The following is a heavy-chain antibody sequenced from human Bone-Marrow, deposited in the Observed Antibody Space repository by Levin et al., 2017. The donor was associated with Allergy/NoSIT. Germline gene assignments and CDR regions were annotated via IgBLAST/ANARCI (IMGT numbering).Heavy chain of an antibody. V-gene: IGHV4-61*08. J-gene: IGHJ4*02. CDR1: GGSVSSGGVH. Sequence: ASETLSLTCTISGGSVSSGGVHWSWIRQPPGKGLEWIGRLDASGGTRYNPSLESRVTISADTSKNQFSLKLDSVTAGDTAIYYCARGGDRAKTADWGQGSLVTVSS. CDR3: ARGGDRAKTAD. CDR2: LDASGGT. D-gene: IGHD3-16*01.